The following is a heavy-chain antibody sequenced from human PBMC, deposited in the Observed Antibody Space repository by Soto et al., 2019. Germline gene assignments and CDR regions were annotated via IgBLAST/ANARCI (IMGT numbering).Heavy chain of an antibody. CDR3: ARDLWGYCGTDCYPLDV. V-gene: IGHV4-59*01. J-gene: IGHJ6*02. Sequence: PSETLSLTCTVSGGSISGYYWSWIRQPPGKGLEWIGYMYKTGSTVYNPSFKSRVTISVDTSKNQFSLKLISVTAADTAVYYCARDLWGYCGTDCYPLDVWGQGTTVTVS. D-gene: IGHD2-21*02. CDR2: MYKTGST. CDR1: GGSISGYY.